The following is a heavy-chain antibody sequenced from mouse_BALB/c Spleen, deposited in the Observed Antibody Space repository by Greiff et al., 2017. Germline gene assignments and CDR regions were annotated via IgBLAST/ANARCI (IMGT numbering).Heavy chain of an antibody. Sequence: EVMLVESGGDLVKPGGSLKLSCAASGFTFSSYGMSWVRQTPDKRLEWVATISSGGSYTYYPDSVKGRFTISRDNAKNTLYLQMSSLKSEDTAMYYCARQDGSSYVVAYWGQGTLVTVSA. J-gene: IGHJ3*01. CDR3: ARQDGSSYVVAY. V-gene: IGHV5-6*02. D-gene: IGHD1-1*01. CDR2: ISSGGSYT. CDR1: GFTFSSYG.